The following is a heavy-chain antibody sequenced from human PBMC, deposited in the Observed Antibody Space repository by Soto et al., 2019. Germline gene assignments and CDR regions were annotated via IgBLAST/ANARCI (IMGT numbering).Heavy chain of an antibody. J-gene: IGHJ6*02. CDR2: MNPNSGNT. Sequence: ASVKVSCKASGYTFTSYDINWVRQATGQGLEWMGWMNPNSGNTGYAQKFQGRVTMTRNTSISTAYMELSSLRSEDTAVYYCARSKDIVVVPAAEDYYYYYYGMDVWGQGTTVTVSS. D-gene: IGHD2-2*01. CDR3: ARSKDIVVVPAAEDYYYYYYGMDV. V-gene: IGHV1-8*01. CDR1: GYTFTSYD.